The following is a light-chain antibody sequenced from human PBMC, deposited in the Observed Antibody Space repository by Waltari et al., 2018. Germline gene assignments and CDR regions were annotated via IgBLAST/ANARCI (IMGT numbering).Light chain of an antibody. CDR2: EAT. CDR3: CSYTNTHVV. Sequence: QSALTQPASVSGSPGQSITISCPGTRSDVGSNNLFSWYQQHPGQAPKLIIYEATKRTSGVSNRFSGSKSGNTASLTISGLQAEDEGDYYCCSYTNTHVVFGGGTKLTVL. J-gene: IGLJ2*01. V-gene: IGLV2-14*02. CDR1: RSDVGSNNL.